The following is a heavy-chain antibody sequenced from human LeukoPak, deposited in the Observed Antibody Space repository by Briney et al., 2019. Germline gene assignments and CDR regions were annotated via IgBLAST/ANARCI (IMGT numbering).Heavy chain of an antibody. CDR2: ISSSSSTI. CDR1: GFTFSSCS. D-gene: IGHD6-19*01. CDR3: ARDESKGAVAVFDY. Sequence: GGSLRLSCAASGFTFSSCSMNWVRQAPGKGLEWVSYISSSSSTIYYADSVKGRFTISRDNAKNSLYLQMNSLRAEDTAVYYCARDESKGAVAVFDYWGQGTLVTVSS. V-gene: IGHV3-48*01. J-gene: IGHJ4*02.